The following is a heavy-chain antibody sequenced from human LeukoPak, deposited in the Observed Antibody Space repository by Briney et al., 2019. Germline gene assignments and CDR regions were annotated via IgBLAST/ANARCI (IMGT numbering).Heavy chain of an antibody. Sequence: GGSLRLSCAASGFTFSSYGMSWVRQAPGKGLEWVSAISGSGGSTYYADSVKGRFTISRDNAKNSLYLQMNSLRAEDTAVYYCARRRDSGSLQHFDYWGQGTLVTVSS. D-gene: IGHD1-26*01. CDR1: GFTFSSYG. V-gene: IGHV3-23*01. CDR2: ISGSGGST. J-gene: IGHJ4*02. CDR3: ARRRDSGSLQHFDY.